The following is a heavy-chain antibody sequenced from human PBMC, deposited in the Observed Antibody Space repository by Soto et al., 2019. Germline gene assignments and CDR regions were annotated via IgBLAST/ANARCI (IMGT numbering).Heavy chain of an antibody. CDR1: GGTFSSYA. CDR2: IIPIFGTA. V-gene: IGHV1-69*01. CDR3: VAVAGTRIPFDY. D-gene: IGHD6-19*01. J-gene: IGHJ4*02. Sequence: QVQLVQSGAEVKKPGSSVNVSCTASGGTFSSYAISWVRQAPGQGLEWMGGIIPIFGTANYAQKFQGRVTITADESTSTAYMELSSLRSEDTAVYYCVAVAGTRIPFDYWGQGTLVTVSS.